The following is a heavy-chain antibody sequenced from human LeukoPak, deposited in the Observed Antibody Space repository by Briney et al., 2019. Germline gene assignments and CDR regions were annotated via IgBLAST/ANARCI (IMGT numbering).Heavy chain of an antibody. CDR1: GGTFSSYA. Sequence: SVKVSCKASGGTFSSYAISWVRRAPGQGLEWMGRIIPIFGIANYAQKFQGRVTITADKSTSTAYMELSSLRSEDTAVYYCAREHDSSGYHSYYYGMDVWGQGTTVTVSS. V-gene: IGHV1-69*04. J-gene: IGHJ6*02. D-gene: IGHD3-22*01. CDR3: AREHDSSGYHSYYYGMDV. CDR2: IIPIFGIA.